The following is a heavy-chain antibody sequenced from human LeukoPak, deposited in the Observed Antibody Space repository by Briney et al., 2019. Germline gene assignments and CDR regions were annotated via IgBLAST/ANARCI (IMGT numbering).Heavy chain of an antibody. CDR2: ISGSGGST. J-gene: IGHJ4*02. CDR1: GFTYDIHS. D-gene: IGHD3-22*01. CDR3: AKDSRRWKTYYYESSGLYHFAY. V-gene: IGHV3-23*01. Sequence: GGSLRLSCAASGFTYDIHSMSWVRQAPGKGLEWVSAISGSGGSTYYADSVKGRFTISRDNSKNTQYLQMNSLRVEDTAVYYCAKDSRRWKTYYYESSGLYHFAYWGQGSLVTVSS.